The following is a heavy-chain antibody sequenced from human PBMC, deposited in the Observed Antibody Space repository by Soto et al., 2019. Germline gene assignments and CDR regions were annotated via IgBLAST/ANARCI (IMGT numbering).Heavy chain of an antibody. CDR3: ARRAYEYGSSWPFDY. CDR1: GYTFTSYY. D-gene: IGHD6-13*01. J-gene: IGHJ4*02. CDR2: INPSGGST. Sequence: GASVKVSCKASGYTFTSYYMHWVRQAPGQGLEWMGIINPSGGSTSYAQKFQGRVTMTRDTSTSTVYMELSSLRSEDTAVYYCARRAYEYGSSWPFDYWGQGTLVTVSS. V-gene: IGHV1-46*01.